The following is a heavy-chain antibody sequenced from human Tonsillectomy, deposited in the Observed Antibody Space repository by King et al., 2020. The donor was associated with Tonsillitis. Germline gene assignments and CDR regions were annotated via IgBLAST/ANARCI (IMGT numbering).Heavy chain of an antibody. CDR2: ISYDGSNK. CDR1: GFTFSSYG. Sequence: VQLVESGGGVVQPGRSLRLSCAASGFTFSSYGMHWVRQAPGKGLEWVAVISYDGSNKYYADSVKGRFTISRDNSKNTLYLQMNSLRADDTAVYYCAKDLGASYSSSWYTCWFDPWGQGTLVTVSS. J-gene: IGHJ5*02. V-gene: IGHV3-30*18. CDR3: AKDLGASYSSSWYTCWFDP. D-gene: IGHD6-13*01.